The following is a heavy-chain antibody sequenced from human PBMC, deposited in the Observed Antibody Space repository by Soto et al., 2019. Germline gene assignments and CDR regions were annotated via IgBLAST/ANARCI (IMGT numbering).Heavy chain of an antibody. CDR2: ISSRSTNI. D-gene: IGHD2-2*01. V-gene: IGHV3-21*06. CDR1: GFIFSGYS. J-gene: IGHJ4*02. Sequence: GILRLSCVGSGFIFSGYSMAWVRQAPGRGLECVASISSRSTNIDYADSVKGRFSISRDNANNLVSLQMSSLRGEDTALYYCAKFTEPGYSSIWYYFEYWGQGTPVTVSS. CDR3: AKFTEPGYSSIWYYFEY.